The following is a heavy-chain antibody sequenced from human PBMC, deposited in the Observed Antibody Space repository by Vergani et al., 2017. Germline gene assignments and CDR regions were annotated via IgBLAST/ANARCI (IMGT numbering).Heavy chain of an antibody. CDR2: ISGPGLST. Sequence: EVHLLESAGGLVQSGGSLRLSCAASGFTFSNSAVSWVRQAPGRGLAWVSSISGPGLSTYYADSVKGRFSISRDNSKNTVYLQINSLRAEDTAFYYCADLYGDDGFSPFWGQGTLVTVSS. D-gene: IGHD2-21*01. CDR3: ADLYGDDGFSPF. V-gene: IGHV3-23*01. J-gene: IGHJ4*02. CDR1: GFTFSNSA.